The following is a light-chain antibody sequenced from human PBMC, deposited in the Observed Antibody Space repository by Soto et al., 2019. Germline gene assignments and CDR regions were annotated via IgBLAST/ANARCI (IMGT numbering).Light chain of an antibody. CDR3: QQHYDLPRT. CDR1: QSVSSY. J-gene: IGKJ1*01. CDR2: GAS. Sequence: EIVMTQSPATLSVSPGERATLSCRASQSVSSYLVWYQQKPGQAPRLLIYGASTRATGIPARFSGSGSGTEFTLTISSLQSEDFAVYYCQQHYDLPRTFGQGTKVEIK. V-gene: IGKV3-15*01.